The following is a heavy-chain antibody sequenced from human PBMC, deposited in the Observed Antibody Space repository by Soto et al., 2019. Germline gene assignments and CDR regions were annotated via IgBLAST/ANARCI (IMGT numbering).Heavy chain of an antibody. V-gene: IGHV1-18*01. CDR3: ARDGPSRYDILTGYHNYFDY. D-gene: IGHD3-9*01. CDR1: GYTFTSYG. CDR2: ISAYNGNT. J-gene: IGHJ4*02. Sequence: GASVKVSCKASGYTFTSYGISWVRQAPGQGLEWMGWISAYNGNTNYAQKLQGRVTMTTDTSTSTAYMELRSLRSDDTAVYYCARDGPSRYDILTGYHNYFDYWGQGTLVTVSS.